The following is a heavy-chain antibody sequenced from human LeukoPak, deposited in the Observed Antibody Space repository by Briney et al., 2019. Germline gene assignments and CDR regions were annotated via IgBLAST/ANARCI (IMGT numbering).Heavy chain of an antibody. Sequence: GGSLRLSCAASGFTFSTFAMIWVRQAPGKGLEWVSSISSSKTYIYYADSVKGRFTISRDNVKNSLYLQMNSLRAEDTAVYYCARVTSGITGGTYYYYYMDVWGKGTTVTVSS. D-gene: IGHD6-13*01. V-gene: IGHV3-21*01. CDR2: ISSSKTYI. CDR1: GFTFSTFA. J-gene: IGHJ6*03. CDR3: ARVTSGITGGTYYYYYMDV.